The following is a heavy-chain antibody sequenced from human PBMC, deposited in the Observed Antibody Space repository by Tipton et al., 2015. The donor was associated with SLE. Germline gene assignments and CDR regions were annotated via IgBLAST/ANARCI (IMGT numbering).Heavy chain of an antibody. D-gene: IGHD1-26*01. CDR3: AREGGSYTAFDY. V-gene: IGHV4-39*07. CDR1: GGSISHSNYY. J-gene: IGHJ4*02. Sequence: TLSLTCTVSGGSISHSNYYWGWIRQPPGKGLEWIGNIFYSGTTYYNPSLKSRVTISVDTSKNQFSLKLSSVTAADTAVYYCAREGGSYTAFDYWGQGTLVTVSS. CDR2: IFYSGTT.